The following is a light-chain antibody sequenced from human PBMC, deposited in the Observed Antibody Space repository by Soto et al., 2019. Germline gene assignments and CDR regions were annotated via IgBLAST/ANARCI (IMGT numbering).Light chain of an antibody. CDR1: QSISSY. CDR2: AAS. CDR3: QQSYSTPYT. Sequence: TQSPGTLSLSPGERATLSCRASQSISSYLHWYQQKPGKAPKLLIYAASSLQSGVPSRFSGSGSGTDFTLTISSLQPEDFATYYCQQSYSTPYTFGQGTKLEIK. V-gene: IGKV1-39*01. J-gene: IGKJ2*01.